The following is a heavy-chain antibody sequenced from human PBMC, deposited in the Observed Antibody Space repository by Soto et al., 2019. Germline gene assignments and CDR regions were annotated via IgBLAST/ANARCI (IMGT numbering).Heavy chain of an antibody. D-gene: IGHD1-20*01. CDR1: GGSISSYY. CDR2: XYXXXST. V-gene: IGHV4-59*08. J-gene: IGHJ4*02. CDR3: ARRYGSCFAY. Sequence: XXTLSLTCTVSGGSISSYYWSWIRQPPGXXXXXXXXXYXXXSTXXKPXXXXXXXIXXXKXXXQLYMKMRSVTAEETAVYYCARRYGSCFAYWGQGSLVNVSS.